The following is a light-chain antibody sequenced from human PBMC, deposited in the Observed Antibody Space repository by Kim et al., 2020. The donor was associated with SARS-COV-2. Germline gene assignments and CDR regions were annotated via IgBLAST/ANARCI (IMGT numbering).Light chain of an antibody. Sequence: SASVGDRVVITCRASQSIDRYLNWYQQKPGEAPKVLIYASSILYRGVPSRFSASGSGTDFTLTISSLQPEDFATYYCQQSLSSITFGQGTRLEIK. CDR3: QQSLSSIT. CDR2: ASS. J-gene: IGKJ5*01. V-gene: IGKV1-39*01. CDR1: QSIDRY.